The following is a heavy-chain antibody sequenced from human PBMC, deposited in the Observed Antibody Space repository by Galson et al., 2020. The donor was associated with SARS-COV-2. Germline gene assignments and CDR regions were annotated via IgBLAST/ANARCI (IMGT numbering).Heavy chain of an antibody. J-gene: IGHJ5*02. V-gene: IGHV4-39*07. CDR3: ARKVATYDR. Sequence: ASETLSLTCSVSTGFLSSTSYYWGWIRQPPGKGLEWLGSIYFNGNDFYNPALKSRLTISINTSQNQFSLRLSSVTAADTAVYFCARKVATYDRWGPGILVTVSS. D-gene: IGHD5-12*01. CDR1: TGFLSSTSYY. CDR2: IYFNGND.